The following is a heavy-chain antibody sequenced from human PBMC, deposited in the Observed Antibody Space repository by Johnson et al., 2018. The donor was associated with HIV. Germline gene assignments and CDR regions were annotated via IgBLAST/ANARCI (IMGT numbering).Heavy chain of an antibody. CDR2: ITGSGTVV. CDR1: GFTFDDYG. CDR3: AKAPYYDGSAYYREYAWDI. Sequence: VQLVESGGGLVQPGGSLRLSCAASGFTFDDYGMSWIRQAPGQGLVWVSYITGSGTVVYYADSVNGRFPISRDNSKNTLYLEMNSLRAEDTAVYYCAKAPYYDGSAYYREYAWDIWGQGTMVTVSS. J-gene: IGHJ3*02. D-gene: IGHD3-22*01. V-gene: IGHV3-48*01.